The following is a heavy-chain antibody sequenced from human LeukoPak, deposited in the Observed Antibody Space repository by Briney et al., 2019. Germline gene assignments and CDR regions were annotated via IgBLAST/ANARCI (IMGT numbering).Heavy chain of an antibody. CDR2: ISWDGGST. J-gene: IGHJ4*02. D-gene: IGHD2-8*01. CDR3: ARGDIVPYDY. Sequence: GGSLRLSCAASGFTFDDYAMHWVRQAPGKGLEWVSLISWDGGSTYYADSVKGRFTISRDNSKNSLYLQMNSLRAEDTALYYCARGDIVPYDYWGQGTLVTVSS. V-gene: IGHV3-43D*03. CDR1: GFTFDDYA.